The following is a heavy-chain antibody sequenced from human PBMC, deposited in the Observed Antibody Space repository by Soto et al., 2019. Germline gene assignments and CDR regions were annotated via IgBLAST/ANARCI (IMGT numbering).Heavy chain of an antibody. CDR3: ARDRNHAMDV. CDR2: INTGGSST. D-gene: IGHD4-4*01. Sequence: EVQLVESGGGLVQPGGSLRLSCAASGFTFSNYWMHWVRQAPGTGLVWVSRINTGGSSTTYADSVKGRFTISRDNVKNTLYLQMNSLRAEDTAVYYCARDRNHAMDVWGQGTTVTVSS. CDR1: GFTFSNYW. J-gene: IGHJ6*01. V-gene: IGHV3-74*01.